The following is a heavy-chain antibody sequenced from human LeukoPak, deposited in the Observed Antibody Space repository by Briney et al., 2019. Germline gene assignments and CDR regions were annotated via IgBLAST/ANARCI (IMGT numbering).Heavy chain of an antibody. J-gene: IGHJ4*02. CDR1: GFTFSSYA. Sequence: PGGSLRLSCATSGFTFSSYAMHWVRQAPGKGLEGVVLISYDGINQYYADSVKGRFIISRDNSKNTLYLQLNSLRLEDTAVYYCTLTTFGVVYYFDYWGQGTLVTVSS. D-gene: IGHD1/OR15-1a*01. CDR3: TLTTFGVVYYFDY. CDR2: ISYDGINQ. V-gene: IGHV3-30*04.